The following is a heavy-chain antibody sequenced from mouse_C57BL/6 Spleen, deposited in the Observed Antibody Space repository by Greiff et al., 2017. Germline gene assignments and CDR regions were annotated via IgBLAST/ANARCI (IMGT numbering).Heavy chain of an antibody. J-gene: IGHJ1*03. D-gene: IGHD1-1*01. CDR1: GFSLTSYG. CDR2: IWSGGST. Sequence: VQLQQSGPGLVQPSQSLSITCTVSGFSLTSYGVHWVRQPPGKGLEWLGVIWSGGSTDYNAAFISRLSISKDHSKSQVFFKMNSLQADDTAIYYWAAGVVEKDFDVWGTGTTVTVSS. CDR3: AAGVVEKDFDV. V-gene: IGHV2-4*01.